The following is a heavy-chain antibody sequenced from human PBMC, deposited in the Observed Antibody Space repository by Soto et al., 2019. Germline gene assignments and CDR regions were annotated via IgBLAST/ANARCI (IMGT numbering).Heavy chain of an antibody. CDR1: GFTFSSYG. CDR2: ISYDGSNK. D-gene: IGHD5-18*01. CDR3: AREEGIQLWLPYFDY. Sequence: QVQLVESGGGVVQPGRSLRLSCAASGFTFSSYGMHWVRQAPGKGLEWVAVISYDGSNKYYADSVKGRFTISRDNPKNTLYLQMNSLRAEDTAVYYCAREEGIQLWLPYFDYWGQGTLVTVSS. J-gene: IGHJ4*02. V-gene: IGHV3-30*19.